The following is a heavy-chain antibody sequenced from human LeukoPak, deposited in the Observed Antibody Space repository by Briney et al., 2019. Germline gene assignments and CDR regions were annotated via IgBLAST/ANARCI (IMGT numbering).Heavy chain of an antibody. Sequence: GGSLRLSCAASGFTFNSYTMYWVRQAPGKGLEWVSSISSSSSYIYYADSVKGRFTISRDNAKNSLYLQMNSLRAEDTAVYYCARASGYSSGWPIDYWGQGTLVTVSS. CDR2: ISSSSSYI. D-gene: IGHD6-19*01. J-gene: IGHJ4*02. CDR1: GFTFNSYT. CDR3: ARASGYSSGWPIDY. V-gene: IGHV3-21*01.